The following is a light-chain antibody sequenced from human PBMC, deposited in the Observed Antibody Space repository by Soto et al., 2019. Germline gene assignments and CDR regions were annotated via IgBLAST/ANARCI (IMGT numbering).Light chain of an antibody. Sequence: SSELTQPPSVSVSPGQTASITCSGAKLGDKYACWYQQKPGQSPVLVIYQDSKRPSGIPERFSGSNSGNTATLTISGTQAMDEADYYCQAWDSSTAHVVFGGGTQLTVL. CDR2: QDS. V-gene: IGLV3-1*01. J-gene: IGLJ2*01. CDR3: QAWDSSTAHVV. CDR1: KLGDKY.